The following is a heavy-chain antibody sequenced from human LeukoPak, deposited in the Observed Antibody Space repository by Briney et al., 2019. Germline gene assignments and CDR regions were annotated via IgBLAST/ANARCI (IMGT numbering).Heavy chain of an antibody. J-gene: IGHJ4*02. Sequence: SQTLSLTCTVSGGSISSGGYYWSWIRQHPGKGLEWIGYIHYNGNTYYNPSLKSRVTISVDTSKNQFSLKLSSVTAADTAVYYCARDLANTEELDYWGQGTLVTVSS. V-gene: IGHV4-31*03. CDR2: IHYNGNT. D-gene: IGHD1-26*01. CDR3: ARDLANTEELDY. CDR1: GGSISSGGYY.